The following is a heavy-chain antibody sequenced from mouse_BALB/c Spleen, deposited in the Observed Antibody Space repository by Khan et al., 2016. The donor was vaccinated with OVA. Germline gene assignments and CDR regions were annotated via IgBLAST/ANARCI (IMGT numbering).Heavy chain of an antibody. CDR3: ERDGDYYRNDGWFAY. V-gene: IGHV1-4*01. Sequence: VQLQESGAELARPGASVKMSCKASGYTFTSYTIHWIKLRPGQGLEWIGYINPSNGYTNYNQKFKDKATLTADTSSTPAYMQLSSLTSDDSAVYNCERDGDYYRNDGWFAYWGQGTLVTVSA. J-gene: IGHJ3*01. CDR2: INPSNGYT. D-gene: IGHD2-14*01. CDR1: GYTFTSYT.